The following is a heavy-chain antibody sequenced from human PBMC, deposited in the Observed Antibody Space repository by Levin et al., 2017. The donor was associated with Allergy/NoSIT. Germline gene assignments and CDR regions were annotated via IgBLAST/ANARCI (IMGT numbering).Heavy chain of an antibody. CDR2: ISSSSTYI. V-gene: IGHV3-21*01. CDR1: GFTFSTYS. Sequence: GGSLRLSCAASGFTFSTYSMNWVRQAPGKGLEWVSSISSSSTYIYYADSVKGRFTISRDNAKNSLYLQMNSLRAEDTAVYYCTREDYGNYIFHYWGQGTLVTVSS. CDR3: TREDYGNYIFHY. J-gene: IGHJ4*02. D-gene: IGHD4-11*01.